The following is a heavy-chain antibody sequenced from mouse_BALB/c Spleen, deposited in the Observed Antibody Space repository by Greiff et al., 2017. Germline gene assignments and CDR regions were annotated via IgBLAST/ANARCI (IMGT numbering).Heavy chain of an antibody. V-gene: IGHV5-12-2*01. CDR1: GFTFSSYT. J-gene: IGHJ3*01. D-gene: IGHD1-1*01. CDR2: ISNGGGST. CDR3: ARGDYGSSPFAY. Sequence: EVQLVESGGGLVQPGGSLKLSCAASGFTFSSYTMSWVRQTPEKRLEWVAYISNGGGSTYYPDTVKGRFTISRDNAKNTLYLQMSSLKSEDTAMYYCARGDYGSSPFAYWGQGTLVTVSA.